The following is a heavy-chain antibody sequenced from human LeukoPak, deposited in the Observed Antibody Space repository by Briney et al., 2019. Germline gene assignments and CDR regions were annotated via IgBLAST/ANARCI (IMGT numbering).Heavy chain of an antibody. CDR3: ATDGPYTAMVKGGDY. V-gene: IGHV1-24*01. J-gene: IGHJ4*02. Sequence: ASVKVSCKVSGYTLTELSMHWVRQAPGKGLEWMGGFDPEDGETIYAQKFQGRVTMSEDTSTDTAYMELSSLRSEDTAVYYCATDGPYTAMVKGGDYWGQGTLVTVSS. CDR1: GYTLTELS. CDR2: FDPEDGET. D-gene: IGHD5-18*01.